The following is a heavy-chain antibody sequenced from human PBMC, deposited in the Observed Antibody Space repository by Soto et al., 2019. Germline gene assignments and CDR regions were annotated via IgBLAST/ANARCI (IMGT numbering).Heavy chain of an antibody. CDR2: ISYDGSNK. V-gene: IGHV3-30-3*01. CDR1: GFTFSSYA. D-gene: IGHD5-12*01. CDR3: ARDEGGYSGYVRHYGMDV. Sequence: SLRLSCAASGFTFSSYAMHWVRQAPGKGLEWVAVISYDGSNKYYADSVKGRFTISRDNSKNTLYLQMNSLRAEDTALFYCARDEGGYSGYVRHYGMDVWGQGTTVTVSS. J-gene: IGHJ6*02.